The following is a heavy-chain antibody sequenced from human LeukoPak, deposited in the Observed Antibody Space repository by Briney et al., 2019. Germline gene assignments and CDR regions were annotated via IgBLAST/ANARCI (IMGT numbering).Heavy chain of an antibody. CDR1: GFNFSNYW. CDR3: ARGVEPLAANTLAY. CDR2: IKHDGSEK. Sequence: QPGGSLRLSCVVSGFNFSNYWMNWVRQAPGKGLEWVANIKHDGSEKYYVDSVKGRFSISRGNAKKSLYLQMNSLRAEDTAVYYCARGVEPLAANTLAYWGQGTLVTVSS. J-gene: IGHJ4*02. D-gene: IGHD1-14*01. V-gene: IGHV3-7*01.